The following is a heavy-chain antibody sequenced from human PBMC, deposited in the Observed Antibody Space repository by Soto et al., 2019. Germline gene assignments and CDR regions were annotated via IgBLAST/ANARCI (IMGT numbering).Heavy chain of an antibody. V-gene: IGHV5-51*01. D-gene: IGHD3-22*01. CDR3: ARPTYYYDSSGYLALDDAFDI. CDR2: IYPGDSDT. CDR1: GYSFTSYW. Sequence: GESLKISCKGSGYSFTSYWIGWVRQMPGKGLEWMGIIYPGDSDTRYSPSFQGQVTISADKSISTAYLQWSSLKASDTAMYYCARPTYYYDSSGYLALDDAFDIWGQGTMVTVSS. J-gene: IGHJ3*02.